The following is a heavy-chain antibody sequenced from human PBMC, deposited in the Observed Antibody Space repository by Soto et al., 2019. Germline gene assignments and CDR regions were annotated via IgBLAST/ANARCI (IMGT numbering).Heavy chain of an antibody. J-gene: IGHJ6*02. Sequence: ASVKVSCKASGYTFTGYYMHWVRQAPGQGLEWMGWINPNSGGTNYAQKFQGWVTMTRDTSISTAYMELSRLRSDDTAVYYCARYCTHGVCSNPFYYYGMDVWGQGSPVTVSS. CDR2: INPNSGGT. V-gene: IGHV1-2*04. CDR1: GYTFTGYY. D-gene: IGHD2-8*01. CDR3: ARYCTHGVCSNPFYYYGMDV.